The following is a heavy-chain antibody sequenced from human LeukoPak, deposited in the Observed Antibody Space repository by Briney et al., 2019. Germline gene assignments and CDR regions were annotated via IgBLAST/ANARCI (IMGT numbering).Heavy chain of an antibody. CDR1: GFTFSTYG. J-gene: IGHJ4*02. Sequence: GGSLRLSCVASGFTFSTYGMSWVRQAPGKGPEWVSAISGSGGSTYYADSVKGRFSISRDNSKNTLYLQVNGLRTEDTAVYYCAKDRLLNCRGDCYIFDYWGQGTVVTVSS. V-gene: IGHV3-23*01. D-gene: IGHD2-21*02. CDR2: ISGSGGST. CDR3: AKDRLLNCRGDCYIFDY.